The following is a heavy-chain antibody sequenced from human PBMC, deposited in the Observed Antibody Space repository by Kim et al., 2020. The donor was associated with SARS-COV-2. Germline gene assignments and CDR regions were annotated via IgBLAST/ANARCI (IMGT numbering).Heavy chain of an antibody. CDR2: IYYSGST. CDR3: ASLRIEMATIISLGNDAFAI. D-gene: IGHD5-12*01. V-gene: IGHV4-39*01. J-gene: IGHJ3*02. Sequence: SETLSLTCTVSGGSISSSSYYWGWIRQPPGKGLEWIGSIYYSGSTYYNPSLKSRVTISVDTSKNQFSLKLSSVTAADTAVYYCASLRIEMATIISLGNDAFAIWGQGTMVTVSS. CDR1: GGSISSSSYY.